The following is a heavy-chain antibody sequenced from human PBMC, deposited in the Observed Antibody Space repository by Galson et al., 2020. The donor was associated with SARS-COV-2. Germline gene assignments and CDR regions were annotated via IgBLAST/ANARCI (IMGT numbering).Heavy chain of an antibody. CDR1: GFTFSSYA. D-gene: IGHD1-26*01. Sequence: GGSLRLSCAASGFTFSSYAMHWVRQAPGKGLEWVAVISYDGSNKYYADSVKGRFTISRDNSKNTLYLQMNSLRAEDTAVYYCARQPLWELLPCFDYWCQGTLVTVSS. CDR2: ISYDGSNK. V-gene: IGHV3-30*04. CDR3: ARQPLWELLPCFDY. J-gene: IGHJ4*02.